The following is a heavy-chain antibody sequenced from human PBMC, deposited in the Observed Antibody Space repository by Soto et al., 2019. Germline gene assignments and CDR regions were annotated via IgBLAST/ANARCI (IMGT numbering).Heavy chain of an antibody. V-gene: IGHV1-24*01. CDR2: FDPEDGET. CDR1: GYTLTELS. Sequence: ASVKVSCKVSGYTLTELSMHWVRQAPGKGLEWMGGFDPEDGETTYAQKFQGRVTVTEDTSTDTAYMELSSLRSEDTAVSYCATVPITGARGAFDIWGQGTMVTVSS. CDR3: ATVPITGARGAFDI. J-gene: IGHJ3*02. D-gene: IGHD7-27*01.